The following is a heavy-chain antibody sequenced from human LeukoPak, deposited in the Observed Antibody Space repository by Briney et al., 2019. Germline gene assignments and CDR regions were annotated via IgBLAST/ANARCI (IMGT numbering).Heavy chain of an antibody. CDR2: IIPIFGTA. D-gene: IGHD6-13*01. V-gene: IGHV1-69*13. CDR3: ARDRIAAIDP. Sequence: RASVKVSCKASGGTFSSYAISWVRQAPGQGLEWMGGIIPIFGTANYAQKFQGRVTITADESTSTAYMELSSLRSEDTAVYYCARDRIAAIDPWGQGTLVTVSS. CDR1: GGTFSSYA. J-gene: IGHJ5*02.